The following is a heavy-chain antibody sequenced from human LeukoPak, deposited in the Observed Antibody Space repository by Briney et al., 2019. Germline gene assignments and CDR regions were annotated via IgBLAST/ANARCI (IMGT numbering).Heavy chain of an antibody. V-gene: IGHV4-59*01. D-gene: IGHD2-15*01. J-gene: IGHJ3*02. CDR1: GGSISRYY. CDR3: ARAGSGAFDM. CDR2: IYVCGST. Sequence: SESLSPTCTPAGGSISRYYWSWIRQPPRKGLEWIGYIYVCGSTNYNPYLKSRVTISVDTSKNQFSLKLSSVTAADTAVYYCARAGSGAFDMWGKGTMVTVS.